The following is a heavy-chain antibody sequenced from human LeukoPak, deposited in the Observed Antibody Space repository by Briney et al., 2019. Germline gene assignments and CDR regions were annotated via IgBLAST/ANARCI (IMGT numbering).Heavy chain of an antibody. D-gene: IGHD5-24*01. Sequence: GRSLRLSCAASGFTFDDYAMHWVRQAPGKGLEWVSGISWNSGSIGYADSVKGRFTISRDNAKNSLYLQMNSLRAEDTALYYCAKDRGRWLQTDFDFWGQGTMVTVSS. J-gene: IGHJ4*02. CDR3: AKDRGRWLQTDFDF. CDR1: GFTFDDYA. CDR2: ISWNSGSI. V-gene: IGHV3-9*01.